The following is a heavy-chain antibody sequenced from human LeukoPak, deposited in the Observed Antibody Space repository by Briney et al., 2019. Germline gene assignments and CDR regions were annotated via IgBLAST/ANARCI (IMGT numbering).Heavy chain of an antibody. Sequence: PGGSLRLSCAASGFTFSSYSMIWVRQAPGKGLEWVSYIGSISSAIHNADSVEGRFTISRDNAKNSLYLQMNSLRAEDTAVYYCARHAPTSSAFDYWGHGTLVTVSS. CDR1: GFTFSSYS. V-gene: IGHV3-48*04. CDR2: IGSISSAI. CDR3: ARHAPTSSAFDY. D-gene: IGHD6-19*01. J-gene: IGHJ4*01.